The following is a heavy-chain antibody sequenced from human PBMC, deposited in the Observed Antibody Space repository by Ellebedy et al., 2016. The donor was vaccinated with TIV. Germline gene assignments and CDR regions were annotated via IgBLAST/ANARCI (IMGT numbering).Heavy chain of an antibody. J-gene: IGHJ4*02. CDR3: ARDGGYYDSSGYYYSDY. V-gene: IGHV4-59*12. Sequence: SETLSLTCTVSGGSISSNYWSWIRQPPGKGLEWIGYIYSSGSTKYNPSLKSRVTMSVDTSKNQISLKLSSVTAADTAVYYCARDGGYYDSSGYYYSDYWGQGTLVTVSS. CDR1: GGSISSNY. D-gene: IGHD3-22*01. CDR2: IYSSGST.